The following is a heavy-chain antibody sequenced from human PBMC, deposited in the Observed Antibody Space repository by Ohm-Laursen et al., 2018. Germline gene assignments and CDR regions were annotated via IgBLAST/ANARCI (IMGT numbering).Heavy chain of an antibody. CDR2: IIPLFGTI. Sequence: EASVKVSCKASGGTFSRYAISWVRQAPGQGLEWMGGIIPLFGTINYAHKFQGRITITADTPTSTAYMELSSLRSEDTAVYYCALGSTTPFDSWGQGTLVTVSS. J-gene: IGHJ4*02. D-gene: IGHD4-17*01. CDR3: ALGSTTPFDS. V-gene: IGHV1-69*06. CDR1: GGTFSRYA.